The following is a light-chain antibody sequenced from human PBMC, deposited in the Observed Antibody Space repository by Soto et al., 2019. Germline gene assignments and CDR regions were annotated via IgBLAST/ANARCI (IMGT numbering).Light chain of an antibody. CDR1: QSLTRD. CDR2: GAS. V-gene: IGKV3-15*01. J-gene: IGKJ1*01. Sequence: IVMTQSPATLSMSPGERATLSCRASQSLTRDLAWYQQKPGQSPRLLIFGASIRATGIPTRFSGSGSGTEFTLTIRSLQSEDCALYYCQQYNNWPGTFGQGTKVEI. CDR3: QQYNNWPGT.